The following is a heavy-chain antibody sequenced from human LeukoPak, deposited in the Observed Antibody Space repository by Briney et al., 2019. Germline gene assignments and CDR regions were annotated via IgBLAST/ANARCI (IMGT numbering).Heavy chain of an antibody. CDR3: AKGGSSRSGFDY. D-gene: IGHD6-13*01. CDR1: GFTFSSYD. V-gene: IGHV3-23*01. CDR2: ITGGGGST. J-gene: IGHJ4*02. Sequence: GGSLRLSCAASGFTFSSYDMSWVRQAPGKALHWVSAITGGGGSTYYAESVKGRFTISRDNSKKTVYLQMNSLRAEDTAVYYCAKGGSSRSGFDYWGQGTLVTVSS.